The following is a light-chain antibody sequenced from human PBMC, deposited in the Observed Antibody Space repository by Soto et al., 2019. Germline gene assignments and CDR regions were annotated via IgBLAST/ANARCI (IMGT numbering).Light chain of an antibody. V-gene: IGLV2-14*01. CDR3: SSYTSSTTPLYV. J-gene: IGLJ1*01. CDR1: SSDVRAYDY. CDR2: DVS. Sequence: QSVLTQPASVSGSPGQSIAISCTGTSSDVRAYDYVSWYQQHPGKAPKLMIYDVSNRPSGVSSRFSGSKSGNTASLTISGLQAEDEADYYCSSYTSSTTPLYVFGTGTKVTVL.